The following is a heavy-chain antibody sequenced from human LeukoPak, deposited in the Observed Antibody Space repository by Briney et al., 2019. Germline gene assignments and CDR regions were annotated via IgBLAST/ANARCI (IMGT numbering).Heavy chain of an antibody. CDR3: AKDYAPSSGYYPDFDY. CDR1: GFTFSDYE. J-gene: IGHJ4*02. Sequence: PGGSLRLSCAAPGFTFSDYEMNWVRQAPGKGLEWVSAISGSGGSTYYADSVKGRFTISRDNSKNTLYLQMNSLRAEDTAVYYCAKDYAPSSGYYPDFDYWGQGTLVTVSS. V-gene: IGHV3-23*01. CDR2: ISGSGGST. D-gene: IGHD3-22*01.